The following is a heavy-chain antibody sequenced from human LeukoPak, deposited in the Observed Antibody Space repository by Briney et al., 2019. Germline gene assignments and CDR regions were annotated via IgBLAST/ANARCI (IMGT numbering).Heavy chain of an antibody. CDR1: RGSFSGYY. CDR2: INHSGST. V-gene: IGHV4-34*01. J-gene: IGHJ4*02. Sequence: SETLSFTCPVYRGSFSGYYWSWIRQPPGKGLEWIGEINHSGSTNYNPSLKSRVTISVDTSKNQFSLELSPVTAADTAVYYCARGITYFDYWGQGTLVTVSS. CDR3: ARGITYFDY.